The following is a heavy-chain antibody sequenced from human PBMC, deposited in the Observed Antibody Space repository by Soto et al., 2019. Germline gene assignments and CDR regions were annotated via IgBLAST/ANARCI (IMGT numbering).Heavy chain of an antibody. V-gene: IGHV4-59*01. CDR2: IYYSGSP. CDR1: GASISSYY. J-gene: IGHJ5*02. Sequence: SETLSLTCTVSGASISSYYWSWIRQPPGKGLEWIGYIYYSGSPNYNPSRKSRVTISVDTSMYQYALKLSSLTAADTAVYCLARGGNYDLWSGQNWFHPWGQGTLDNVSS. D-gene: IGHD3-3*01. CDR3: ARGGNYDLWSGQNWFHP.